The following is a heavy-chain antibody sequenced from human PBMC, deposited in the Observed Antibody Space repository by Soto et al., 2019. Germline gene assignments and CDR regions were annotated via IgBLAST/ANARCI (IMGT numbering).Heavy chain of an antibody. J-gene: IGHJ4*02. Sequence: QVQLQESGPGLVKPSETLSLTCAVSGDSISSYYCMWIRQPTGKGLESIGYLYYGRSANYNPSLKSRVTLSVDTSTNQCSLTLSSMTAAGTAVYYCALRSMAVVPEYWGQGTLVTVSS. CDR1: GDSISSYY. CDR3: ALRSMAVVPEY. V-gene: IGHV4-59*01. CDR2: LYYGRSA. D-gene: IGHD3-22*01.